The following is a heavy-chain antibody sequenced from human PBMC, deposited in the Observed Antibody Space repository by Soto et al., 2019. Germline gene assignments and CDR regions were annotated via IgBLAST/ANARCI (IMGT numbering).Heavy chain of an antibody. J-gene: IGHJ4*02. V-gene: IGHV3-48*03. Sequence: EVQLVESGGGVVQPGGSLRLSCAASGFSFSDYEMNWVRQAPGKGLEWVSYSSRGGSTIEYADSVKGRFTISRDYAKTSLYLQMNSLRVEDTAVYYCAIGYYSKKFDYWGQGTLVSVSS. D-gene: IGHD3-22*01. CDR1: GFSFSDYE. CDR3: AIGYYSKKFDY. CDR2: SSRGGSTI.